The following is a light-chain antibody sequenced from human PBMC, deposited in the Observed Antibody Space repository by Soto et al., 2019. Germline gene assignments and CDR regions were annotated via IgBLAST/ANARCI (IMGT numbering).Light chain of an antibody. Sequence: SYELTQPPSVSVAPGQTASIACGGDSIGSKSVNWYQQRPGQAPVVVVYGDTDRPTGIPERFSGSNSGNTATLTITRVEAGDEADYYCKVWDGRSFQGVFGPGTKVTVL. CDR3: KVWDGRSFQGV. CDR1: SIGSKS. CDR2: GDT. J-gene: IGLJ1*01. V-gene: IGLV3-21*02.